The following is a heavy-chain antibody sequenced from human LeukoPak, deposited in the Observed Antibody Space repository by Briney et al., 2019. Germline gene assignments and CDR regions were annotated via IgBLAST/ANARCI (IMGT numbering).Heavy chain of an antibody. Sequence: ASVKVSCKASGYTFTGYYMHRVRQAPGQGLEWMGWINPNSGGTNYAEKFQGRVTMTRDTSISTVYMELSRLRSDDTAVYYCARTLVGTMVRGGLYYYGMDVWGQGTTVTVSS. CDR1: GYTFTGYY. D-gene: IGHD3-10*01. V-gene: IGHV1-2*02. J-gene: IGHJ6*02. CDR2: INPNSGGT. CDR3: ARTLVGTMVRGGLYYYGMDV.